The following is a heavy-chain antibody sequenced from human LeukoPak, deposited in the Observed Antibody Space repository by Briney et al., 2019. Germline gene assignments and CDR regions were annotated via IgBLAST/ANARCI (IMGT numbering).Heavy chain of an antibody. Sequence: ASVKVSCKTSGYTFTSYALHWVRQAPGQRLEWMGWINAGNGNTKYSQKLQGRVTMTTDTSTSTAYMELRSLRSDDTAVYYCARVGQWLVPGGGFYFDYWGQGTLVTVSS. CDR1: GYTFTSYA. CDR2: INAGNGNT. CDR3: ARVGQWLVPGGGFYFDY. D-gene: IGHD6-19*01. V-gene: IGHV1-3*01. J-gene: IGHJ4*02.